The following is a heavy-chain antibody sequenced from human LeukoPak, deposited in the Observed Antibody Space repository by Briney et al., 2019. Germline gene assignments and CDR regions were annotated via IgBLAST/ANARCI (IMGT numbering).Heavy chain of an antibody. J-gene: IGHJ6*03. Sequence: EASVKVSCKASGYTFTGYYMHWVRQAPGQGLEWMGWINPNSGGTNYAQKFQGRVTMTRDTSISTAYMELSRLRSDDTAVYYCARVGQDLGVYYYYMDVWGKGTTVTVSS. V-gene: IGHV1-2*02. CDR3: ARVGQDLGVYYYYMDV. D-gene: IGHD2-8*01. CDR2: INPNSGGT. CDR1: GYTFTGYY.